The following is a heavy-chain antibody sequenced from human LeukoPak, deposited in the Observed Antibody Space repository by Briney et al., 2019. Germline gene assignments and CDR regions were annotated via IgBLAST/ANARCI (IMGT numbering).Heavy chain of an antibody. Sequence: APVKVSCKTSGYTFTDYDMNWVRQATGQGLEWMGWMNANSGNTGYAQKFQGRVTMTRNTSITTAYMELSNLRSEDTAVYYCTKGIAIPHWGQGTLVTVSS. D-gene: IGHD2-21*01. CDR1: GYTFTDYD. CDR3: TKGIAIPH. CDR2: MNANSGNT. J-gene: IGHJ4*02. V-gene: IGHV1-8*01.